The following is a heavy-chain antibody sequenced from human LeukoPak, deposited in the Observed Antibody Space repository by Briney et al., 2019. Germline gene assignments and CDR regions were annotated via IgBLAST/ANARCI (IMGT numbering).Heavy chain of an antibody. CDR2: ISSSSSYI. J-gene: IGHJ4*02. V-gene: IGHV3-21*01. CDR1: GFTFSSYS. Sequence: PGGSLRLSCAASGFTFSSYSMNWVRQAPGKGLEWASSISSSSSYIYYADSVKGRFTISRDNAKNSLYLQMNSLRAEDTAVYYCARDKDILTGSLYYFDYWGQGTLVTVSS. CDR3: ARDKDILTGSLYYFDY. D-gene: IGHD3-9*01.